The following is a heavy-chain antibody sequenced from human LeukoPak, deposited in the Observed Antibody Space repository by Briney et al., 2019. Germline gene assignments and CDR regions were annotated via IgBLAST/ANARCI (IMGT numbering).Heavy chain of an antibody. CDR2: IYYSGST. Sequence: SETLSLTCTVSGGSISSYYWSWIRQPPGKGLEWIGYIYYSGSTNYNPSLKSRVTISVDTSKNQFSLKLSSVTAADTAVYYCSTVNYWGQGTLVTVSS. CDR1: GGSISSYY. D-gene: IGHD4-17*01. CDR3: STVNY. V-gene: IGHV4-59*01. J-gene: IGHJ4*02.